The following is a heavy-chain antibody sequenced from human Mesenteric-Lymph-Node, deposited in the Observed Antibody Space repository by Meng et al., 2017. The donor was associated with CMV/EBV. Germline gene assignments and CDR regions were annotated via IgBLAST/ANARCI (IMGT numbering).Heavy chain of an antibody. D-gene: IGHD3-22*01. CDR2: INSDGSST. V-gene: IGHV3-74*01. J-gene: IGHJ4*02. CDR1: GFTFSSYW. CDR3: ARSNYYDSSGYYHYYFDY. Sequence: GGSLRLSCAASGFTFSSYWMHWVRQAPGKGLVWVSRINSDGSSTSYADSVKGRFTISRDNAKNTLYLQMNSLRAEDTAVYYCARSNYYDSSGYYHYYFDYWGQGTLVTVSS.